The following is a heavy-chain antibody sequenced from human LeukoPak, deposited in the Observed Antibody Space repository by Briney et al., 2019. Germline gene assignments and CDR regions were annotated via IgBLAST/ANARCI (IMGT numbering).Heavy chain of an antibody. D-gene: IGHD2-2*01. CDR3: ARDKRRYCSSTSCYWPLDY. Sequence: ASVKVSCKASGYTFTSYGISWVRQAPGQGLEWMGWISDYNGNTNYAQKLQGRVTMTTDTSTSTAYMELRSLRSDDTAVYYCARDKRRYCSSTSCYWPLDYWGQGTLVTVSS. J-gene: IGHJ4*02. V-gene: IGHV1-18*01. CDR2: ISDYNGNT. CDR1: GYTFTSYG.